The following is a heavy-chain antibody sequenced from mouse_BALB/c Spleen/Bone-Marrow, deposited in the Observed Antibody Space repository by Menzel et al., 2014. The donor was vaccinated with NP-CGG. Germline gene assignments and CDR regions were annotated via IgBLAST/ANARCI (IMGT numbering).Heavy chain of an antibody. Sequence: DVKLVESGGGLVKPGGSLKLSCAASGFTFSSYAMSWVRQTPEKRLEWVATISNTGNYTYYPDSVKGRFTISRDNAKNTLYLQMSSLRSEDTALYYCARQVDGYYDYWGQGTTLTVSS. D-gene: IGHD2-3*01. CDR1: GFTFSSYA. J-gene: IGHJ2*01. CDR2: ISNTGNYT. V-gene: IGHV5-9-3*01. CDR3: ARQVDGYYDY.